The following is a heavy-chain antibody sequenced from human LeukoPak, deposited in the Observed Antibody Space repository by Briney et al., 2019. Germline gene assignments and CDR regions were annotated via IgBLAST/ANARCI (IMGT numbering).Heavy chain of an antibody. CDR3: ARDLTASGDY. CDR2: LKQDGSEK. Sequence: GGSLRLSCAASGFTFSDYYMNWVRQAPGKGLEWLANLKQDGSEKYYVDSVKGRFTISRDNAKNSLYLQMNSLRAEDTAVYYCARDLTASGDYWGQGTLVTVSS. D-gene: IGHD2-21*02. J-gene: IGHJ4*02. CDR1: GFTFSDYY. V-gene: IGHV3-7*01.